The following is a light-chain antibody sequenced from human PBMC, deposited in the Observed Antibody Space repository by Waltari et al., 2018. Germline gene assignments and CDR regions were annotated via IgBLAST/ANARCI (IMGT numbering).Light chain of an antibody. CDR3: QTGGHGTWV. Sequence: QLVLTQSPSASASLGASVKLTCTLSSGHSSNVIAWLQQQPEKGPRFWMKVNSDGRHRKGDEIPDRFSGSSSGAERYLSISSLQSEDEADYFCQTGGHGTWVFGGGTKLTVL. J-gene: IGLJ3*02. V-gene: IGLV4-69*01. CDR2: VNSDGRH. CDR1: SGHSSNV.